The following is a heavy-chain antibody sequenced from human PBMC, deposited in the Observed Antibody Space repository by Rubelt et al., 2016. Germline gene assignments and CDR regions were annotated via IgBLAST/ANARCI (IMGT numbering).Heavy chain of an antibody. V-gene: IGHV3-30*04. CDR1: SNYA. CDR2: VSYDGSNK. D-gene: IGHD3-22*01. CDR3: ARVRDSSGYYADWYFDL. Sequence: SNYAMHWVRQAPGKGLDWVAVVSYDGSNKFYADSVKGRFTISRDTSKNTLYLQMNSLRAEDTAVYYCARVRDSSGYYADWYFDLWGRGTLVTVSS. J-gene: IGHJ2*01.